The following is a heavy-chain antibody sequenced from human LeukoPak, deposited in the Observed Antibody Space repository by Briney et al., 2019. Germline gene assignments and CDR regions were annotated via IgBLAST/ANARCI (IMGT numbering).Heavy chain of an antibody. Sequence: LRLSCAASGFTFSSYEMNWVRQAPGKGLEWIGSIYYSGSTYYNPSLKSRVTISVDTSKNQFSLKLSSVTAADTAVYYCASPSEAVGPKGAWYFDLWGRGTLVTVSS. CDR2: IYYSGST. CDR3: ASPSEAVGPKGAWYFDL. CDR1: GFTFSSYE. D-gene: IGHD6-19*01. J-gene: IGHJ2*01. V-gene: IGHV4-59*05.